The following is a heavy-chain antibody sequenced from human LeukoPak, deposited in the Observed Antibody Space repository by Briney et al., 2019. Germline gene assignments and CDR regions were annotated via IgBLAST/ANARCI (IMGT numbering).Heavy chain of an antibody. CDR2: INPGGRST. Sequence: ASVKVSCKASGYTFTSYYMHWVRQAPGQGLEWMGIINPGGRSTSYAQKLQGRVTMTRDTSTSTVYMEQSSLRSEDTAVYYCAREIGPIQLHLWGSAFDYWGQGTLVTVSS. CDR3: AREIGPIQLHLWGSAFDY. J-gene: IGHJ4*02. CDR1: GYTFTSYY. D-gene: IGHD5-24*01. V-gene: IGHV1-46*01.